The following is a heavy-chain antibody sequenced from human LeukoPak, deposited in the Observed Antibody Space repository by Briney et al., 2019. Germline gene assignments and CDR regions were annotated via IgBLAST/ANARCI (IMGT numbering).Heavy chain of an antibody. CDR3: ARDLGNDYVWGSYRSDAFDI. CDR2: INDSRST. V-gene: IGHV4-34*01. Sequence: PGGSLRLSCAASGFTVSNNYMSWVRQPPGKGLEWIGEINDSRSTKYNPSLKSRVTISGDTSKNQFSLKLSSVTAADTAVYYCARDLGNDYVWGSYRSDAFDIWGQGTMVTVSS. D-gene: IGHD3-16*02. CDR1: GFTVSNNY. J-gene: IGHJ3*02.